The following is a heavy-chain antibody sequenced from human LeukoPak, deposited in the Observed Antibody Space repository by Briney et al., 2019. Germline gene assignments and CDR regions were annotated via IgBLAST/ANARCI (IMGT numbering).Heavy chain of an antibody. CDR3: ARDPITISSTGSYFDY. CDR2: ISSSGSTI. CDR1: GFTFSSYE. Sequence: PGGSLRLSCAASGFTFSSYEMNWVRQAPGKGLEWVSYISSSGSTIYYADSVKGRFTISRDNAKNSLYLQMNSLRAEDTAVYYCARDPITISSTGSYFDYWGQGTLVTVSS. V-gene: IGHV3-48*03. D-gene: IGHD3-9*01. J-gene: IGHJ4*02.